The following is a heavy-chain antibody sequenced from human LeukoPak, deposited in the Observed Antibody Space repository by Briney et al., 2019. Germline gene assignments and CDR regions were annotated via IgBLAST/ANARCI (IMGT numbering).Heavy chain of an antibody. CDR1: GFTFSSYA. J-gene: IGHJ6*03. V-gene: IGHV3-23*01. Sequence: GGSLRVYCAASGFTFSSYAMSWVRQAPGKGLEGVSAICGSGGSTYYADSVKGRFTISRDNSKNTLYLQMNSLRAEDTAVYYCAKGGHCSSTSCYRYYYYMDVWGKGTTVTVSS. D-gene: IGHD2-2*02. CDR3: AKGGHCSSTSCYRYYYYMDV. CDR2: ICGSGGST.